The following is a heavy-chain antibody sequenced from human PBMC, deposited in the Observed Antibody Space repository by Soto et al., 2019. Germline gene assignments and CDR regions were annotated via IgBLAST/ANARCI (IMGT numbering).Heavy chain of an antibody. V-gene: IGHV4-4*08. D-gene: IGHD3-9*01. CDR1: GGPISGYY. J-gene: IGHJ5*02. CDR2: IYSIGST. Sequence: SETLSLTCTVSGGPISGYYWSWLRQPPGKGLEWIGYIYSIGSTNYNPSLRSRVTMSIDTSQEQFSLKLSSVTATDTAVYYCARTIFPPSNWFDPWGQGTRVTVSS. CDR3: ARTIFPPSNWFDP.